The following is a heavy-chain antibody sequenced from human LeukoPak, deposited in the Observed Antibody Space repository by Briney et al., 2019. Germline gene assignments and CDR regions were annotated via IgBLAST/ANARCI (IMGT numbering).Heavy chain of an antibody. V-gene: IGHV1-2*02. J-gene: IGHJ4*02. CDR2: INANHGGT. CDR3: ARHRDFDSTGYYYPLFDY. CDR1: GYTFTGYY. D-gene: IGHD3-22*01. Sequence: ASVKVSCKASGYTFTGYYLHWVRQAPGQGLEWMGWINANHGGTNYAQQFQGRVTMTRDTSISTAYMELSRQRSDDAAVYYCARHRDFDSTGYYYPLFDYWGQGTLVTVSS.